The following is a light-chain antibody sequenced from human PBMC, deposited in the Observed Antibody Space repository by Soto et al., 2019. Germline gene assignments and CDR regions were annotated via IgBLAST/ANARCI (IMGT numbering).Light chain of an antibody. CDR1: QGIDNY. CDR3: QKYGSAPYT. Sequence: DIQMTQCPSSLSESVGDRVTITCRASQGIDNYLAWYQQKPGKVPDLLISAASTLQSGVPSRFSGSGSETDFTLTISSLQPEDVATYYCQKYGSAPYTLGQGTKVDSK. CDR2: AAS. V-gene: IGKV1-27*01. J-gene: IGKJ2*01.